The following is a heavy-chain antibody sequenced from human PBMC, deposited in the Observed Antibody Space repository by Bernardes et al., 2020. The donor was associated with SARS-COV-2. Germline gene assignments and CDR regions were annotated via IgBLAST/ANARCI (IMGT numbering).Heavy chain of an antibody. CDR2: IDPSDSYT. CDR1: GYSFTSYW. Sequence: GEYLKISCKCSGYSFTSYWISWVRQMPGKGLEWMGRIDPSDSYTNYSPSFQGHVTISADKSISTAYLQWSSLKASDTAMYYCARHSGSALDYGSASLGDWGQGALVTVSS. CDR3: ARHSGSALDYGSASLGD. D-gene: IGHD3-10*01. V-gene: IGHV5-10-1*01. J-gene: IGHJ4*02.